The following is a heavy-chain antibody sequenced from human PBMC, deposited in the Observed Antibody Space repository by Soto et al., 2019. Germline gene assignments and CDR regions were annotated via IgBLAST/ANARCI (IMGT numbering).Heavy chain of an antibody. CDR1: GGTFSSYT. CDR2: IIPILGIA. J-gene: IGHJ6*03. Sequence: SMKVSCKASGGTFSSYTISWVRQAPGQGLEWMGRIIPILGIANYAQKFQGRVTITADKSTSTAYMELSSLRSEDTAVYYCAGEATVTPYYYYMDVWGKGTTVTVSS. D-gene: IGHD4-17*01. CDR3: AGEATVTPYYYYMDV. V-gene: IGHV1-69*04.